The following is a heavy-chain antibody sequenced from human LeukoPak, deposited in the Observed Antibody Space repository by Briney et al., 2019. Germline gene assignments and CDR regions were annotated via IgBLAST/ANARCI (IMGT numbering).Heavy chain of an antibody. CDR3: ARKQQLVDYFDY. Sequence: VASVKVSRKASGGTFSSYAISWVRQAPGQGLEWMGGIIPIFGTANYAQKFQGRVTITADESTSTAYMELSSLRSEDTAVYYCARKQQLVDYFDYWGQGTLVTVSS. D-gene: IGHD6-13*01. CDR1: GGTFSSYA. CDR2: IIPIFGTA. V-gene: IGHV1-69*13. J-gene: IGHJ4*02.